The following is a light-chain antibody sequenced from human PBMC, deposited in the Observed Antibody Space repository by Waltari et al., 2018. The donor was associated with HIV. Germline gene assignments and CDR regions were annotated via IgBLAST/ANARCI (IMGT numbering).Light chain of an antibody. CDR3: QSSDRSGTYVV. J-gene: IGLJ3*02. V-gene: IGLV3-25*03. Sequence: SYELTQPPSVSVSPGQTATITCSGDALPDQYAFWYQQKPGQAPVMLMYKEVKRPSGVPGRFSGSSEGTTVTLTISGVQAEDEADYYCQSSDRSGTYVVFGGWTKLTVL. CDR1: ALPDQY. CDR2: KEV.